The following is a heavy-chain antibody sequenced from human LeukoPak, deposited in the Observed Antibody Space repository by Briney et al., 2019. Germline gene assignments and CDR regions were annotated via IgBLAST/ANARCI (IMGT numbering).Heavy chain of an antibody. CDR1: GFTFSSYG. CDR3: ARDDPLHAFDI. J-gene: IGHJ3*02. CDR2: IWYDGSNK. V-gene: IGHV3-33*01. Sequence: GRSLRLSCAASGFTFSSYGMHWVRQAPGKGLEWVAVIWYDGSNKYYADSVEGRFTISRDNSKNTLYLQMNSLRAEDTAVYYCARDDPLHAFDIWGQGTMVTVSS.